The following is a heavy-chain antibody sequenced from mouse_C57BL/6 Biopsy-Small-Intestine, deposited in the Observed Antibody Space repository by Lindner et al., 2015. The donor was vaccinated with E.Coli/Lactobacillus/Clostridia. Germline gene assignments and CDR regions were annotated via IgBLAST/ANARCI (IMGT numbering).Heavy chain of an antibody. V-gene: IGHV3-1*01. CDR3: VREGYDYDGIYWYFDV. CDR1: GYSITSGYE. D-gene: IGHD2-4*01. Sequence: EVQLQESGPGRVKPSQSLSLTCTVTGYSITSGYEWHWIRHFPGHKLEWMGYISYSGSTNYNPSFKSRISITHDTSKNHFFLKLNSVTTEDTATYYCVREGYDYDGIYWYFDVWGTGTTVTVSS. CDR2: ISYSGST. J-gene: IGHJ1*03.